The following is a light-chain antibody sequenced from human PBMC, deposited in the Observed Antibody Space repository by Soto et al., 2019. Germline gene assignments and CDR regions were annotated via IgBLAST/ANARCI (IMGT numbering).Light chain of an antibody. CDR3: LSYTTSTTLGV. Sequence: QSALTQPASLSGSPGESITISCIGGSSDFSGCKYVSWYQQYPGKAPKVIIYDVNKRPSGISDRFSASKSGNTASLTISGLQADDEAEYYCLSYTTSTTLGVFGGGTKLTVL. CDR2: DVN. CDR1: SSDFSGCKY. V-gene: IGLV2-14*01. J-gene: IGLJ3*02.